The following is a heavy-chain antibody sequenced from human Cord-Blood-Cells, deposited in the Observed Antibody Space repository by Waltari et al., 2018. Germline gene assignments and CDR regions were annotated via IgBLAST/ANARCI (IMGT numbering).Heavy chain of an antibody. D-gene: IGHD3-10*01. CDR2: ISWNSGSI. V-gene: IGHV3-9*01. CDR1: GFTFDDYA. CDR3: AKGDMEGVITFFDY. Sequence: EVQLVESGGGLVQPGRSLRLSCAASGFTFDDYAMHWVRQAPGKGLEWVSGISWNSGSIGYADSVRGRFTISRDNAKNSLYLQMNSLRAEDTALYYCAKGDMEGVITFFDYWGQGTLVTVSS. J-gene: IGHJ4*02.